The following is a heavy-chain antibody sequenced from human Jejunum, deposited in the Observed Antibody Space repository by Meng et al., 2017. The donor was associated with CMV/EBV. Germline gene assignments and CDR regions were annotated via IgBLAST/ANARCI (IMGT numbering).Heavy chain of an antibody. CDR3: ARVVVSPGGGFAY. CDR2: IDQDGSGA. D-gene: IGHD4-23*01. CDR1: GFTFSSYR. Sequence: SGFTFSSYRMHGIRQVPGKGLTWVSRIDQDGSGAKYADSVKGRFIISRENAKNTLYLQMNSLRVDDSAVYYCARVVVSPGGGFAYWGQGALVTVSS. V-gene: IGHV3-74*03. J-gene: IGHJ4*02.